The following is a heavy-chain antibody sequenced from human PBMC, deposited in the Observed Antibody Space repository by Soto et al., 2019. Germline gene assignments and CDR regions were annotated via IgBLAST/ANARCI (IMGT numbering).Heavy chain of an antibody. D-gene: IGHD5-12*01. CDR3: AKSPGDIAATTRYYYYGMDV. Sequence: XVCLRLSCAACGFSFSNYAMGWVRQAPGKGLEWASLINGGVDTTYYADSVKGRFTISRDNSKNTLYLQMNSLRAEDTAVYYCAKSPGDIAATTRYYYYGMDVCGQRTTVTVSS. CDR1: GFSFSNYA. J-gene: IGHJ6*02. V-gene: IGHV3-23*01. CDR2: INGGVDTT.